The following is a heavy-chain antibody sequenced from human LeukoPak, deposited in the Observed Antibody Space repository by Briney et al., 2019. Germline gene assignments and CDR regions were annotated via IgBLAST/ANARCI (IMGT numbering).Heavy chain of an antibody. CDR1: GGSFSGYY. Sequence: SETLSLTCAVYGGSFSGYYWSWIRQPPGKGLEWIGEINHSGSTNYNPSLKSRVTISVDTSKNQFSLKLSSVTAADTAVYYCAREAEQWLVRGSAFDIWGQGTMVTVSS. J-gene: IGHJ3*02. D-gene: IGHD6-19*01. CDR2: INHSGST. V-gene: IGHV4-34*01. CDR3: AREAEQWLVRGSAFDI.